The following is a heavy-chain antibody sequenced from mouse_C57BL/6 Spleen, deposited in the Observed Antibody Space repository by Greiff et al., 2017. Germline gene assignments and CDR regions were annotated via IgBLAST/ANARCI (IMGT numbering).Heavy chain of an antibody. Sequence: QVQLQQPGAELVMPGASVKLSCKASGYTFTSYWMHWVKQRPGQGLELIGEIDPSDSYTNYNQKFKGKSTLTVDKSSSTAYMQLSSLTSEDSAVYYCARLRPYYAMDDWGQGTSVTVSS. CDR2: IDPSDSYT. D-gene: IGHD2-12*01. J-gene: IGHJ4*01. CDR3: ARLRPYYAMDD. CDR1: GYTFTSYW. V-gene: IGHV1-69*01.